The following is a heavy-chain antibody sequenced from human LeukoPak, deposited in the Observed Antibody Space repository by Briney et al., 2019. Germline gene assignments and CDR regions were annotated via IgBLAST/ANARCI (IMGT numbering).Heavy chain of an antibody. Sequence: ASVKVSCKASGYTFTGYYMHWVRQAPGQGLEWMGWINPNSGGTNYAQKLQGRVTMTTDTSTSTAYMELRSLRSDDTAVYYCARDAERYSSGWYGFDPWGQGTLVTVSS. CDR2: INPNSGGT. CDR1: GYTFTGYY. J-gene: IGHJ5*02. V-gene: IGHV1-2*02. CDR3: ARDAERYSSGWYGFDP. D-gene: IGHD6-19*01.